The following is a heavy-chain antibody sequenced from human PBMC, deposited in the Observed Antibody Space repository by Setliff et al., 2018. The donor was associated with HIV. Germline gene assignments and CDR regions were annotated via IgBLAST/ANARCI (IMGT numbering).Heavy chain of an antibody. CDR1: GGSISTYY. V-gene: IGHV4-59*12. J-gene: IGHJ5*02. Sequence: SETLSLTCTVSGGSISTYYWSWIRQPPGKGLEWIGSIYFTGSSDNNPSLKSRVTLSVDTSKHQFSLKLNSVTAADTAVYFCARDRSKYGTGSSAYNWFDPWGLGTLVTVSS. CDR3: ARDRSKYGTGSSAYNWFDP. CDR2: IYFTGSS. D-gene: IGHD3-16*01.